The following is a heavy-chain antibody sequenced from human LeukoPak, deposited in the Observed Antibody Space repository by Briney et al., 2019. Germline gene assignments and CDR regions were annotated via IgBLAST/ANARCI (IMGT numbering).Heavy chain of an antibody. V-gene: IGHV3-23*01. CDR3: TRDSYSNYRVSNYYGMDV. Sequence: GGSLRLSCAASGFTFSSYAMSWVRQAPGKGLEWVSAISGSGGSTYYADSVKGRFTISRDNSKNTLYLQMNSLRAEDTAVYYCTRDSYSNYRVSNYYGMDVWGQGTTVTVSS. CDR1: GFTFSSYA. J-gene: IGHJ6*02. D-gene: IGHD4-11*01. CDR2: ISGSGGST.